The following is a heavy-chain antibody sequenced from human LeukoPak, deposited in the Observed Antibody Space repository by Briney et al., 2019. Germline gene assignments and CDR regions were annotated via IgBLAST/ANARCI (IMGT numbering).Heavy chain of an antibody. CDR3: AKAEVVAHYYYYYMDV. J-gene: IGHJ6*03. CDR2: ISGSGGST. CDR1: GFTFISYA. V-gene: IGHV3-23*01. D-gene: IGHD2-2*01. Sequence: GGSLRLSCAASGFTFISYAMSWVRQAPGKGREWVSAISGSGGSTYYADSVKGRFTISRDNSKNTLYLQMNSLRAEDTAVYYCAKAEVVAHYYYYYMDVWGKGTTVTVSS.